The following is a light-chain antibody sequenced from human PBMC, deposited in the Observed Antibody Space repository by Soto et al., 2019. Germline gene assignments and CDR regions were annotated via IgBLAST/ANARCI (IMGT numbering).Light chain of an antibody. CDR3: SSFTSSSTRV. CDR2: EVS. J-gene: IGLJ1*01. V-gene: IGLV2-14*01. Sequence: QSALTQPASVSGSPGQSITISCTGTSSEVGGYNYVSWYQQHPGKAPKLMIYEVSNRPSGVSNRFSGSKSGNTASLTISGLQAEDEADYYCSSFTSSSTRVFATGTRSPS. CDR1: SSEVGGYNY.